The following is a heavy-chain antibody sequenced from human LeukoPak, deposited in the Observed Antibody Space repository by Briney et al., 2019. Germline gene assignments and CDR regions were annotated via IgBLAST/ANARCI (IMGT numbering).Heavy chain of an antibody. V-gene: IGHV4-39*07. CDR1: GGSISSSSHY. Sequence: PSETLSLTCSVSGGSISSSSHYWGWIRQPPGKGLEWIGSIYYSGSTYYNPSLKSRVTISVDTSKNQFSLKLSSVTAADTAIYYCARDFSSSSTVYYYYYMDVWGKGTTVTVSS. CDR3: ARDFSSSSTVYYYYYMDV. J-gene: IGHJ6*03. D-gene: IGHD6-6*01. CDR2: IYYSGST.